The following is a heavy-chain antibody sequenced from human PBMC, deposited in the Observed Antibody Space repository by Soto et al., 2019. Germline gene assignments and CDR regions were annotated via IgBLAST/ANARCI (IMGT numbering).Heavy chain of an antibody. CDR2: VSANNGHT. D-gene: IGHD2-8*01. Sequence: ASVKVSCKASGFTFSNYGLNWVRQAPGQGLEWMGWVSANNGHTNYAQNLQGRVSMTTDTSTSTAYMELRGLTFDDTAVYYCARDIESVTAKHFFYYYAMDVWGQGTTVTISS. CDR1: GFTFSNYG. J-gene: IGHJ6*02. CDR3: ARDIESVTAKHFFYYYAMDV. V-gene: IGHV1-18*01.